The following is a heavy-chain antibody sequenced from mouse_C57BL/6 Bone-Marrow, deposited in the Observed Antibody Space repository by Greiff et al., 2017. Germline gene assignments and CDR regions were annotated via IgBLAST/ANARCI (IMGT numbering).Heavy chain of an antibody. V-gene: IGHV5-6*01. J-gene: IGHJ3*01. Sequence: EVKLVESGGDLVKPGGSLKLSCAASGFTFSSYGMSWVRQTPDKRLEWVATISSGGSYTYYPDSVKGRFTISRDNAKNTLYLQMSSLKSEDTAMYYWARHGYEGFGYWGQGTLVTVS. CDR3: ARHGYEGFGY. D-gene: IGHD2-10*02. CDR2: ISSGGSYT. CDR1: GFTFSSYG.